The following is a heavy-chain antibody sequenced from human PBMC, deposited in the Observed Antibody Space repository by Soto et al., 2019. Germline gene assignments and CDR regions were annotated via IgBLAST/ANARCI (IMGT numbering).Heavy chain of an antibody. CDR3: ARHGGCSGGSCYSGFIDY. CDR1: GFTFSSYW. V-gene: IGHV3-74*01. D-gene: IGHD2-15*01. Sequence: EVQLVESGGGLVQPGGSLRLSCAASGFTFSSYWMHWVRQAPGKGLVWVSRINSDGSSTSYADSVKGRFTISRDNAKNTLYLQMNSLRAEDTAVYYCARHGGCSGGSCYSGFIDYWGQGTLVTVSS. J-gene: IGHJ4*02. CDR2: INSDGSST.